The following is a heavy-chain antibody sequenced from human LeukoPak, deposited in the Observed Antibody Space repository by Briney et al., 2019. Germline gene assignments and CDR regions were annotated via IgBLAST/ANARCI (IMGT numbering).Heavy chain of an antibody. D-gene: IGHD4-17*01. CDR1: GFTFSSYW. J-gene: IGHJ6*03. CDR3: ARDSVAYGDYGYYYMDV. CDR2: ISSSSSYI. Sequence: GGPLRLSCAASGFTFSSYWMSWVRQAPGRGLEWVSSISSSSSYIYYADSVKGRFTISRDNAKNSLYLQMNSLRAEDTAVYYCARDSVAYGDYGYYYMDVWGKGTTVTISS. V-gene: IGHV3-21*01.